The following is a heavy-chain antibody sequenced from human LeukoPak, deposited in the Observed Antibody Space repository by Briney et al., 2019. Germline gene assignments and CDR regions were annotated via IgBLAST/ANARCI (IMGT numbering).Heavy chain of an antibody. J-gene: IGHJ4*02. CDR2: ISAYNGNT. CDR1: GYTFTSYG. D-gene: IGHD2-15*01. V-gene: IGHV1-18*01. CDR3: ARFSGYCSGGSCQGYFDY. Sequence: GASVKVSCKASGYTFTSYGISWVRQAPGQGLEWMGWISAYNGNTNYAQKLQGRVTMTTDTSTSTAYMELRSLRSDDTAVYYCARFSGYCSGGSCQGYFDYWGQGTLVTVSS.